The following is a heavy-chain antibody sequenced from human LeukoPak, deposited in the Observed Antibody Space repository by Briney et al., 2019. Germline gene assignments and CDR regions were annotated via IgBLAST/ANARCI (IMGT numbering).Heavy chain of an antibody. J-gene: IGHJ4*02. Sequence: GGSLRLSCAASGFTVSSNYMSWVRQAPGKGLEWVSVIYVDGSTYYADSVQGRFTISRDNSKNTLYLQMNSLTAEDTAVYYCARDFYSRQFDYRGQGALVTVSS. CDR1: GFTVSSNY. CDR2: IYVDGST. CDR3: ARDFYSRQFDY. D-gene: IGHD5-18*01. V-gene: IGHV3-53*01.